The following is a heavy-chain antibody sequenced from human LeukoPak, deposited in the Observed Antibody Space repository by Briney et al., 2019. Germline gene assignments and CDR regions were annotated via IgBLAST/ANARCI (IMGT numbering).Heavy chain of an antibody. Sequence: SGGSLRLSCAASGFTFSSYAMSWVRQAPGKGLEWVSAISGSGGSTYYADSVKSRFTISRDNSKNTLYLQMNSLRAEDTAVYYCAKIGTGYSYGYYYFDYWGQGTLVTVSS. D-gene: IGHD5-18*01. CDR2: ISGSGGST. CDR1: GFTFSSYA. J-gene: IGHJ4*02. V-gene: IGHV3-23*01. CDR3: AKIGTGYSYGYYYFDY.